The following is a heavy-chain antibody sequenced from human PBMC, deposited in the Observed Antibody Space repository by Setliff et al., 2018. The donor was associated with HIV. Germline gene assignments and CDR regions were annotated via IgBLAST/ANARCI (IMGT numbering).Heavy chain of an antibody. CDR3: ARVNEVATIIYYYYSMDV. D-gene: IGHD5-12*01. J-gene: IGHJ6*03. CDR2: INHSGST. CDR1: GGSFSGYY. Sequence: PSETLSLTCAVYGGSFSGYYWSWIRQPPGKGLEWIGEINHSGSTNYNPPLKSRVTISVDTSKNQFSLKLSSVTAADTAVYYCARVNEVATIIYYYYSMDVWGKGTTVTVSS. V-gene: IGHV4-34*01.